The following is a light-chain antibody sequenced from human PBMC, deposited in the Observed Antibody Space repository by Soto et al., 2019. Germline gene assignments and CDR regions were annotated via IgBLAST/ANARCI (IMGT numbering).Light chain of an antibody. V-gene: IGLV1-44*01. CDR1: SSNIGSNT. CDR3: AAWDDSLHAVV. Sequence: QSVLTQPPSASGTPGQRVTISCSGSSSNIGSNTVNWYQQLPGTAPKLLIYRNNQRPSGVPDRFSGSKSGTSASLAISGLRSEDEADYYCAAWDDSLHAVVFGGGTKVTVL. CDR2: RNN. J-gene: IGLJ2*01.